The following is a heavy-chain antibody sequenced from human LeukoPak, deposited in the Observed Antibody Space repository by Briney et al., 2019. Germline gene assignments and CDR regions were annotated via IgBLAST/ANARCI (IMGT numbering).Heavy chain of an antibody. CDR3: ASYSSGWRGYYYYGMDV. J-gene: IGHJ6*02. D-gene: IGHD6-19*01. CDR2: ISGSGGST. Sequence: GGSLRLSCAASGFTFSSYVMSWVRQAPGKGLEWVSAISGSGGSTYYADSVKGRFAISRDNSKNTLYLQMNSLRAEDTAVYYCASYSSGWRGYYYYGMDVWGQGTTVTVSS. CDR1: GFTFSSYV. V-gene: IGHV3-23*01.